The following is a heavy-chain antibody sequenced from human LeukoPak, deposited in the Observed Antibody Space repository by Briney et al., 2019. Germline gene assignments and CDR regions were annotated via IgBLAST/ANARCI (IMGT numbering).Heavy chain of an antibody. CDR3: AKVPVYSSGWSKYFQH. D-gene: IGHD6-19*01. Sequence: GGSLRLSCAASGFTFSSYAMSWVRQAPGKGLEWVSAISGSGGSTYYADSVKGRFTISRDNSKNTLYLQMNSLSAEDTAVYYCAKVPVYSSGWSKYFQHWGQGTLVTVSS. CDR2: ISGSGGST. CDR1: GFTFSSYA. J-gene: IGHJ1*01. V-gene: IGHV3-23*01.